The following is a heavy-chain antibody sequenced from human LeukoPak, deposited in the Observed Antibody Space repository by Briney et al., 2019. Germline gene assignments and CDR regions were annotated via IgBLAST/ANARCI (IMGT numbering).Heavy chain of an antibody. V-gene: IGHV4-34*01. CDR1: GGSFSLYY. CDR3: AHSVFYDSTAAY. CDR2: INHSGST. J-gene: IGHJ4*02. D-gene: IGHD3-22*01. Sequence: PSETLSLTCAVYGGSFSLYYWTWIRQPPGKGLEWIGEINHSGSTNYNPSLMGRVTIPVDTSKTQFSLKLSSVTAADTAVCYCAHSVFYDSTAAYWGQGTLVAVSS.